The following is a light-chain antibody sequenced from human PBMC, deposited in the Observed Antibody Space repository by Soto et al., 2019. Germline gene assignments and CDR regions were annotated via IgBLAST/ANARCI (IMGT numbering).Light chain of an antibody. J-gene: IGKJ1*01. V-gene: IGKV1-39*01. Sequence: DIQMTQSPSSLSASIGYSVTITCRSSQTIIGYLDWYQQKPGKAPRRLINAAYNLQSGVPSRVRGSGSETDFTLTITSLQPEDFATYYCQQSYTTPRTFGQGTKVDI. CDR2: AAY. CDR3: QQSYTTPRT. CDR1: QTIIGY.